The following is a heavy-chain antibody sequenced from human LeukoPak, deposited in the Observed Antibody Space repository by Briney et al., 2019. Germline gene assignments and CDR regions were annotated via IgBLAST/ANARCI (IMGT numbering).Heavy chain of an antibody. V-gene: IGHV1-2*02. CDR2: INPNTGGT. J-gene: IGHJ4*01. Sequence: ASVKVSCKASGYTFTDYYFHWVRQVPGQGLECMGWINPNTGGTNYPQKFQGRVTMTRDTSISTAYMDLTSLRSDDTAVYYCARDLGGSTGAPWYYFDYWGQGTLVTVSS. CDR1: GYTFTDYY. CDR3: ARDLGGSTGAPWYYFDY. D-gene: IGHD2-2*01.